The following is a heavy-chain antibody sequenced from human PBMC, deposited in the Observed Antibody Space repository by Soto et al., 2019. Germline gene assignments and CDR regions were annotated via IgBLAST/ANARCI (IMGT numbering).Heavy chain of an antibody. CDR2: IYYSGST. J-gene: IGHJ3*02. CDR1: GGSISSSSYY. V-gene: IGHV4-39*01. D-gene: IGHD2-21*02. CDR3: SRLGWAVSCYDYVYCGGDCYSPAGAFDI. Sequence: SETLSLTCTVSGGSISSSSYYWGWIRQPPGKGLEWIGSIYYSGSTYYNTSLKSRVTISVDTSKNQFSLKLSSVTAADTAVYYCSRLGWAVSCYDYVYCGGDCYSPAGAFDIWGQGTMVTVSS.